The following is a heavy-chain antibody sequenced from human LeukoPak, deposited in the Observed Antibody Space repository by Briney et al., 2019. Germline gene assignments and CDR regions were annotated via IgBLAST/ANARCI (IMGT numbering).Heavy chain of an antibody. CDR3: ARGTMMVGP. CDR2: IYYSGST. D-gene: IGHD3-22*01. V-gene: IGHV4-59*01. CDR1: GGSINSYY. Sequence: SETLSLTCTVSGGSINSYYWSWIRQPPGKGLEWIGYIYYSGSTNYNPSLKSRVTISVDTSKNQFSLKLSSVTAADTAVYYCARGTMMVGPWGQGTLVTVSS. J-gene: IGHJ5*02.